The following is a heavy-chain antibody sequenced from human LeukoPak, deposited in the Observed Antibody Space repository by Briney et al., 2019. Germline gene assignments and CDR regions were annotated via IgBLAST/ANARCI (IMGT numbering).Heavy chain of an antibody. CDR2: IGTAGDT. J-gene: IGHJ4*02. CDR3: ARKSPSGQTDY. V-gene: IGHV3-13*01. Sequence: PGGSLRLSCAASGFTFSNYDMHWLRQVTGKGLEWVSAIGTAGDTYYPGSVRGRFTISRENAKNSLYLQMNSLRAGDTAVYYCARKSPSGQTDYWGQGTLVTVSS. D-gene: IGHD6-19*01. CDR1: GFTFSNYD.